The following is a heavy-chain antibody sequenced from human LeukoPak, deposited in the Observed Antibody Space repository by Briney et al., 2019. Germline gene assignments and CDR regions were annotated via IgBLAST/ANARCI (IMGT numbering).Heavy chain of an antibody. Sequence: GGSLRLSCTVSGFLVNNYYMSCVRQAPGEGLEWVSLIRDSGETFYADSVKGRFTISRDNSKNTMFLQMNRLTVEDTAVYFCARDRAVTQLWVEFDSWGQGTLVTVSS. D-gene: IGHD4-17*01. CDR1: GFLVNNYY. CDR2: IRDSGET. V-gene: IGHV3-66*03. J-gene: IGHJ5*01. CDR3: ARDRAVTQLWVEFDS.